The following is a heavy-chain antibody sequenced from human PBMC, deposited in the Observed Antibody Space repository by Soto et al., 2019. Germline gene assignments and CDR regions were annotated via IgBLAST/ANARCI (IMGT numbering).Heavy chain of an antibody. CDR2: INPRDGGT. Sequence: QEQLVQSGAEVKKPGASVKVPCKASGNTFTTYYVHWVRQAPGQGLEWMGVINPRDGGTSYAQKSQGRVTMTRDTSTSTVYMEVSSLRSEDTAMYDCARRGYCSGGSCPFGFDKWGQGTLVTVSS. D-gene: IGHD2-15*01. J-gene: IGHJ4*02. V-gene: IGHV1-46*03. CDR1: GNTFTTYY. CDR3: ARRGYCSGGSCPFGFDK.